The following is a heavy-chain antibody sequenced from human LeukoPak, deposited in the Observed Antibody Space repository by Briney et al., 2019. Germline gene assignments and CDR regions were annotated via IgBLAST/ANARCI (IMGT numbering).Heavy chain of an antibody. CDR2: IQYDGSNK. J-gene: IGHJ4*02. CDR3: AKGRPMVRGVNSGYYFDY. Sequence: GGSLRLSCAASGFTFSSYGMHWVRQAPGKGLEWVAFIQYDGSNKYYADSVKGRFTFSRDNSKNTLYLQMNSLRAEDTAVYYCAKGRPMVRGVNSGYYFDYWGQGTLVTVSS. V-gene: IGHV3-30*02. CDR1: GFTFSSYG. D-gene: IGHD3-10*01.